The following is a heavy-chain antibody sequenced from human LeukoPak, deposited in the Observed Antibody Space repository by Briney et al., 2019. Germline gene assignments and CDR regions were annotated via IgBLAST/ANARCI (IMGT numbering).Heavy chain of an antibody. Sequence: GGSLRLSCAACGFTFSSYWMHWVRQAPGKGLAWVSRINSAGSSTVYADSVKGRFTISRDNAKNTLYMQMNSLRAEDTAVYYCAREYYYDSSGYTFDPWGQGTLVTVSS. CDR1: GFTFSSYW. D-gene: IGHD3-22*01. J-gene: IGHJ5*02. CDR3: AREYYYDSSGYTFDP. CDR2: INSAGSST. V-gene: IGHV3-74*01.